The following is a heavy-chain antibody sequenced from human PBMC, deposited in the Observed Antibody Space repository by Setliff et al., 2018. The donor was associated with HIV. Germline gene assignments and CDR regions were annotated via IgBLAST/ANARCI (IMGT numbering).Heavy chain of an antibody. Sequence: SETLSLTCSVSGDSIGTYYWNWIRQTPGKRLEWIGFFYYGGSTDYNPALKNRVAISLDTSRNHVSLKMTSVTSADTAVYCCARARLLGGFLSWGRGALVTVSS. CDR1: GDSIGTYY. CDR3: ARARLLGGFLS. CDR2: FYYGGST. J-gene: IGHJ5*02. D-gene: IGHD7-27*01. V-gene: IGHV4-59*01.